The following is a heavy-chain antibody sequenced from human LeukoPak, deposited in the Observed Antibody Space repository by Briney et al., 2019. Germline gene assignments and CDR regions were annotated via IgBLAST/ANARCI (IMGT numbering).Heavy chain of an antibody. Sequence: PGGSLRLSCAASGFTFSSYSMNWVRQAPGKGLEWVSYISSSSSTINYADSLKGRFTISRDNAKNSVYLQMNSLRAEDTAVYYCASAPLGSTRPWGQGTLVTVSS. CDR1: GFTFSSYS. CDR3: ASAPLGSTRP. J-gene: IGHJ5*02. D-gene: IGHD1-26*01. V-gene: IGHV3-48*04. CDR2: ISSSSSTI.